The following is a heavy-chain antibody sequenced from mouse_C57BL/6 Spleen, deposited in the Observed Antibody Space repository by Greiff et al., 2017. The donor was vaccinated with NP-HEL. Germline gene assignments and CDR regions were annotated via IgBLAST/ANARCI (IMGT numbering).Heavy chain of an antibody. D-gene: IGHD1-1*01. CDR1: GFTFSDYY. V-gene: IGHV5-16*01. CDR3: ARENYGRGGFAY. J-gene: IGHJ3*01. Sequence: EVQLQQSEGGLVQPGSSMKLSCTASGFTFSDYYMAWVRQVPEKGLEWVANINYDGSSHYYLDSLKSRFIISRDNAKNILYLQMSSLKSEDTATYYCARENYGRGGFAYWGQGTLVTVSA. CDR2: INYDGSSH.